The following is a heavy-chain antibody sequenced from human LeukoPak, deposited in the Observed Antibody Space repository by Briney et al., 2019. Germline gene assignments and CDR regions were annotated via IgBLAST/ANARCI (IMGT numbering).Heavy chain of an antibody. CDR3: AKWTYDSSGYYYDYYYYYMDV. Sequence: SETLSLTCTVSGGSISSSSYYWGWIRQPPGKGLEWIGSIYYSGSTYYNPSLKSRVTISVDTSKNQFSLKLSSVTAADTAVYYCAKWTYDSSGYYYDYYYYYMDVWGKGTTVTISS. D-gene: IGHD3-22*01. CDR2: IYYSGST. J-gene: IGHJ6*03. V-gene: IGHV4-39*01. CDR1: GGSISSSSYY.